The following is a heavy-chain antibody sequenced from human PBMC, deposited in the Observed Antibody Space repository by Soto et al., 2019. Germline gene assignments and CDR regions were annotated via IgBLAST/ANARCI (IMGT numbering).Heavy chain of an antibody. CDR1: GGSLSSYY. V-gene: IGHV4-4*07. CDR2: ISTSGST. Sequence: QVQLQESGPGLVKPSETLSLTCTVSGGSLSSYYWSWIRQPAGKGLEWIGRISTSGSTNYNPSLKSRVTMSVDTSKNQCSLRLSSVTAADTAVYYCARGSCMSSSCYGFDYWGQGTLVTVS. J-gene: IGHJ4*02. CDR3: ARGSCMSSSCYGFDY. D-gene: IGHD2-2*01.